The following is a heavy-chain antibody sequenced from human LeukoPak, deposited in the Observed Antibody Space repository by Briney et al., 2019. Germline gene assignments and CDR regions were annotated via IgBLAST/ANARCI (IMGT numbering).Heavy chain of an antibody. D-gene: IGHD3-22*01. Sequence: PGGSLRLSCAASGFTFSSYWMSWVRQAPGKGLEWVANIKQDGSEKYYVDSVKGRFTISRDNAKNSLYLQMNSLRAEDTAVYYCAREVYYDSSGYFTIDAFDIWGQGTMVTVSS. J-gene: IGHJ3*02. CDR1: GFTFSSYW. CDR3: AREVYYDSSGYFTIDAFDI. V-gene: IGHV3-7*03. CDR2: IKQDGSEK.